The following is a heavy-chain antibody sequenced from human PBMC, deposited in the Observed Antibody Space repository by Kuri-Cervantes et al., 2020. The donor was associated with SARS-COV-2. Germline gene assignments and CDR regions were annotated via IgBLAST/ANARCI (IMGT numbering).Heavy chain of an antibody. Sequence: GGSMSLSCAAYGFNFSRTDMHWVRQAPGKGLEWVAVISHDGKNKKCIASGKGRFTISRDNSQNTLYLHMKSLRSEDTAMYYCAKDRVGVQDFWGQGTLVTVSS. CDR3: AKDRVGVQDF. V-gene: IGHV3-30*18. CDR1: GFNFSRTD. D-gene: IGHD2-21*01. CDR2: ISHDGKNK. J-gene: IGHJ4*02.